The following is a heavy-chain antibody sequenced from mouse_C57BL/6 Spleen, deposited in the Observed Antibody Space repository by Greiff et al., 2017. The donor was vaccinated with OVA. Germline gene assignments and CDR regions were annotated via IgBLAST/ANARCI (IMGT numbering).Heavy chain of an antibody. CDR3: AMSTMVTTGGFAY. Sequence: EVQLQQSGPELVKPGASVKISCKASGYTFTDYYMNWVKQSHGKSLEWIGDINPNNGGTSYNQKFKGKATLTVDKSSSTAYMELRSLTSEDSAVYYCAMSTMVTTGGFAYWGQGTLVTVSA. J-gene: IGHJ3*01. D-gene: IGHD2-2*01. V-gene: IGHV1-26*01. CDR1: GYTFTDYY. CDR2: INPNNGGT.